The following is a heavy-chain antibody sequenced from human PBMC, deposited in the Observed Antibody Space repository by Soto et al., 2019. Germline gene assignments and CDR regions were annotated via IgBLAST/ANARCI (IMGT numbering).Heavy chain of an antibody. CDR1: GGSISSGDYY. V-gene: IGHV4-30-4*01. D-gene: IGHD3-22*01. CDR3: ARVSTYYDSSGLFDY. Sequence: PSETLSLTCTVSGGSISSGDYYWSWIRQPPGKGLEWIGYIYYSGSTYYNPSLKSRVTISVDTSKNQFSLKLSSVTAADTAVYYCARVSTYYDSSGLFDYWGQGTLVTVSS. J-gene: IGHJ4*02. CDR2: IYYSGST.